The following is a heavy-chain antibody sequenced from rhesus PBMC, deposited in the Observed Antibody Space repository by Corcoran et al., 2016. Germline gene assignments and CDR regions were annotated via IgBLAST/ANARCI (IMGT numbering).Heavy chain of an antibody. Sequence: QVQLQASGPGLVKPSETLALPCAVSGGSISRNYWSWIRQPPGQGLEWIGRIYGSGGSTDDNPSLKSRVTISTDTSKNQFSLKLSSVTAADTAVYYCARMSTVTSYGLDSWGQGVVVTVSS. D-gene: IGHD4-23*01. CDR2: IYGSGGST. V-gene: IGHV4-160*01. J-gene: IGHJ6*01. CDR1: GGSISRNY. CDR3: ARMSTVTSYGLDS.